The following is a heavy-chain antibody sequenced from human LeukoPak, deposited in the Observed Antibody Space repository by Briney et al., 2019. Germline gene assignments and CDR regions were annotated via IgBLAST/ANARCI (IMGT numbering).Heavy chain of an antibody. V-gene: IGHV3-23*01. Sequence: GGSLRLSCEAYGLNFSNLCMSWVRHPPGKGLEWVSSIRGSVGSTYYADSVKCRFTISRDKSTNILDLKMKNLRTHDTAIHYCAKGEGYCSGGSCYFVRNHYMDVWGKGTRVRV. CDR2: IRGSVGST. CDR1: GLNFSNLC. D-gene: IGHD2-15*01. CDR3: AKGEGYCSGGSCYFVRNHYMDV. J-gene: IGHJ6*03.